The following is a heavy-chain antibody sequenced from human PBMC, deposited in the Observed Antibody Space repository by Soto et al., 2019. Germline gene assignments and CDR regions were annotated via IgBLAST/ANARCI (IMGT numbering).Heavy chain of an antibody. CDR1: GFTFSSYG. CDR2: ISYDGSNK. D-gene: IGHD4-17*01. Sequence: QVQLVESGGGVVQPGRSLRLSCAASGFTFSSYGMHWVRQAPGKGLEWVAVISYDGSNKYYADSVKGRFTISRDNSKNTLYLQMNSLRAEDTAVYYCAKDYGDYDSQDAFDIWGQGTMVTVSS. V-gene: IGHV3-30*18. J-gene: IGHJ3*02. CDR3: AKDYGDYDSQDAFDI.